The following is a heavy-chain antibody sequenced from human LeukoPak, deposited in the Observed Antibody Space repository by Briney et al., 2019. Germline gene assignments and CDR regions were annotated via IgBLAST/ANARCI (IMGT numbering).Heavy chain of an antibody. CDR1: GGTFSSYA. J-gene: IGHJ3*02. Sequence: ASVKVSCKASGGTFSSYAISWVRQAPGQGLEWMGGIIPIFGTANYAQKFQGRVTITADKSTSTAYMGLSSLRSEDTAVYYCASNRPVLSSGNAFDIWGQGTMVTVSS. V-gene: IGHV1-69*06. D-gene: IGHD3-22*01. CDR2: IIPIFGTA. CDR3: ASNRPVLSSGNAFDI.